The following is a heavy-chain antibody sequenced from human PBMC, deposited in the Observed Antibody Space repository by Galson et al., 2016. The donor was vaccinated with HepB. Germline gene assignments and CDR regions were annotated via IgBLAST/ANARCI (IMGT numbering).Heavy chain of an antibody. CDR1: GFPFSDYW. V-gene: IGHV3-23*01. CDR3: AKDVDTAMVPDAFDI. D-gene: IGHD5-18*01. J-gene: IGHJ3*02. Sequence: SLRLSCAASGFPFSDYWMTWVRQAPGKGLEWVSGISGRGGRTYYADSVKGRFTLSRDNSKDTLYLQMNSLRAEDTAVYYCAKDVDTAMVPDAFDIWGQGTMVTVSS. CDR2: ISGRGGRT.